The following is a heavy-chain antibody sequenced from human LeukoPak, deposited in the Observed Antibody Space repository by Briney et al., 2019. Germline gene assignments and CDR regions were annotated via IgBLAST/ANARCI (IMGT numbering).Heavy chain of an antibody. D-gene: IGHD2-21*02. CDR2: INPHSGGT. CDR3: VREGNELLSKTFDY. Sequence: ASVKVSCKASGFTFTGYYVHWVRQAPGQGLEWMGYINPHSGGTNSPQKFQGRVTMTTDTSISAAYMELSSLISDDTAMYYCVREGNELLSKTFDYGAQEPWSPSPQ. V-gene: IGHV1-2*02. J-gene: IGHJ4*01. CDR1: GFTFTGYY.